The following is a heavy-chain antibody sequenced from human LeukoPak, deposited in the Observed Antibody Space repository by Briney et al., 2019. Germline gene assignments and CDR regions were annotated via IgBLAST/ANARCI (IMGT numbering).Heavy chain of an antibody. CDR2: ISGSGGST. J-gene: IGHJ4*02. D-gene: IGHD3-3*01. CDR1: GFTFSSYA. Sequence: PGGSLRLSCATSGFTFSSYAMSWVRQAPGKGLEWVSAISGSGGSTYYADSVKGRFTISRDNSKNTLYLQMNSLRAEDTAVYYCAKDCYDFWSGPNNPDYWGQGTLVTVSS. V-gene: IGHV3-23*01. CDR3: AKDCYDFWSGPNNPDY.